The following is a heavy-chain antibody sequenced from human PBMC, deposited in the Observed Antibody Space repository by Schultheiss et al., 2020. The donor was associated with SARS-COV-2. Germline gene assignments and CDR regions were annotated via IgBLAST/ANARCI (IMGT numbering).Heavy chain of an antibody. CDR2: IFRGGTT. CDR1: GLSIYS. J-gene: IGHJ6*02. Sequence: GESLKISCAASGLSIYSMNWVRQAPGKGLEWVSVIFRGGTTYYADSVKGRFIISRDKSKNTVFLQMNSLRAEDTAAYYCARGATVTTGSYSSYNGMDVWGQGTTVTVSS. V-gene: IGHV3-66*01. D-gene: IGHD4-17*01. CDR3: ARGATVTTGSYSSYNGMDV.